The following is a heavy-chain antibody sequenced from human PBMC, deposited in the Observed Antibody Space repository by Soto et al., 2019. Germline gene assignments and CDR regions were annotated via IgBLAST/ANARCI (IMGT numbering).Heavy chain of an antibody. CDR3: ARDRDGYNYFDY. CDR1: GFTFSDHY. Sequence: GGSLRLSCAASGFTFSDHYMDWVRQAPGKGLEWVGRTRNKANSYTTEYAASVKGRFTISRDDSKNSLYLQMNSLKTEATVVYYCARDRDGYNYFDYWGQGTLVTVSS. J-gene: IGHJ4*02. V-gene: IGHV3-72*01. D-gene: IGHD5-12*01. CDR2: TRNKANSYTT.